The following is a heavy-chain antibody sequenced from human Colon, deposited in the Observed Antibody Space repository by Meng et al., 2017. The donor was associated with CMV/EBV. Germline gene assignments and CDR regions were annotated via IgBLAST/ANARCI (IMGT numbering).Heavy chain of an antibody. D-gene: IGHD3-16*01. Sequence: GSLRLSCTVSGYSISSGYYWGWIRQPPGKGLEWIGSIYHSGSTYYNPSLKSRVTISVDTSKNQFSLKLSSVTAADTAVYYCARNYVNRGWFDPWGQGTLVTVSS. V-gene: IGHV4-38-2*02. CDR3: ARNYVNRGWFDP. CDR1: GYSISSGYY. CDR2: IYHSGST. J-gene: IGHJ5*02.